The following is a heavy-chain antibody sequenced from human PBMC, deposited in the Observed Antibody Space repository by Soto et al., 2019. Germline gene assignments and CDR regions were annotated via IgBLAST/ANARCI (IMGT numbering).Heavy chain of an antibody. CDR1: GFTFSSYA. D-gene: IGHD3-3*02. CDR3: AFILGPYFSPYFDY. V-gene: IGHV3-23*01. Sequence: EVQLLESGGGLVQPGGSLRLSCAASGFTFSSYAMSWVRQAPGKGLEWVSAISGSGGSTYYADSVKGWFTISRDNSRNTLYLQMNSLRAEDTAVYYCAFILGPYFSPYFDYWGQGTLVTVSS. CDR2: ISGSGGST. J-gene: IGHJ4*02.